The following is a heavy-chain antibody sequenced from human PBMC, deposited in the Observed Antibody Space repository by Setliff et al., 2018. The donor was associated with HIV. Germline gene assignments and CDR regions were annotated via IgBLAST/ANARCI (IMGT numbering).Heavy chain of an antibody. CDR2: IKSKTDGGTT. V-gene: IGHV3-15*01. D-gene: IGHD1-26*01. CDR3: ARAYSGSYSPYFDY. CDR1: GFTFSNAW. Sequence: GGSLRLSCAASGFTFSNAWMSWARQAPGKGLEWVGRIKSKTDGGTTDYAAPVKGRFTISRDDSKNTLYLQMNSLRAEDTAVYYCARAYSGSYSPYFDYWGQGTLVTVSS. J-gene: IGHJ4*02.